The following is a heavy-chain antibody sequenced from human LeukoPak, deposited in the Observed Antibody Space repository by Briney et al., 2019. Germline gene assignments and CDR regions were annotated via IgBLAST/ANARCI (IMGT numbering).Heavy chain of an antibody. CDR3: ARDRDTYYDFWSGYPHNWFDP. V-gene: IGHV4-4*07. Sequence: PSETLSLTCTVSGGSIGTYYWSWIRQPAGKGLEWIGRIYTSGSTNYNPSLKSRVTMSVDTSKNQFSLKLSSVTAADTAVYYCARDRDTYYDFWSGYPHNWFDPWGQGTLVTVSS. J-gene: IGHJ5*02. D-gene: IGHD3-3*01. CDR2: IYTSGST. CDR1: GGSIGTYY.